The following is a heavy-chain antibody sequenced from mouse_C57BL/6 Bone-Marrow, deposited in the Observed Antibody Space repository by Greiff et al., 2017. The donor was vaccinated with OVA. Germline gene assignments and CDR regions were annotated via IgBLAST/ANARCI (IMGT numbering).Heavy chain of an antibody. V-gene: IGHV1-55*01. CDR3: ARSGDYDYDAHWFDY. J-gene: IGHJ2*01. CDR2: IYPGSGST. Sequence: VQLQQPGAELVKPGASVKMSCKASGYTFTSYWITWVKQRPGQGLEWIGDIYPGSGSTNYNEKFKSKATLTVDTSSSTAYMQLSSLTSEDSAVYYCARSGDYDYDAHWFDYWGQGTTLTFSS. D-gene: IGHD2-4*01. CDR1: GYTFTSYW.